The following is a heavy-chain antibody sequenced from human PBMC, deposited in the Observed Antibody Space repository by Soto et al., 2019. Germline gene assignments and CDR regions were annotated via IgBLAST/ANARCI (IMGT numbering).Heavy chain of an antibody. V-gene: IGHV1-46*01. Sequence: ASVKVSCKTSGYILSNYYMHWVRQAPGRGLEWMGIVNPSGVSTSYAENFQGRVTVLRDTPRSTVHMELSSLRSEDTAVYYCARSVAGTPPDYWGQGTLVTVSS. D-gene: IGHD6-19*01. J-gene: IGHJ4*02. CDR3: ARSVAGTPPDY. CDR2: VNPSGVST. CDR1: GYILSNYY.